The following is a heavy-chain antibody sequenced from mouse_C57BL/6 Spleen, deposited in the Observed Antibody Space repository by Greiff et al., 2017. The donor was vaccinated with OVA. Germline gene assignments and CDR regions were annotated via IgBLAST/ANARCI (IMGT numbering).Heavy chain of an antibody. CDR3: ARSATVEGSCAMDY. D-gene: IGHD1-1*01. CDR1: GYTFTSYW. Sequence: VQLQQSGAELVKPGASVKLSCKASGYTFTSYWMHWVKQRPGQGLEWIGMLHPNSGSTNYNEKFKGKATLTVDKSSSTAYMQLSSLTSEDSAVYYGARSATVEGSCAMDYWGQGTSVTVSS. J-gene: IGHJ4*01. CDR2: LHPNSGST. V-gene: IGHV1-64*01.